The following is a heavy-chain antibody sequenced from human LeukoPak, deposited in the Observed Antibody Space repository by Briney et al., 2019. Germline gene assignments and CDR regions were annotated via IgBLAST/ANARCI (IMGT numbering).Heavy chain of an antibody. J-gene: IGHJ5*02. V-gene: IGHV4-39*01. CDR3: ASHALPYSSGDWRDP. CDR2: MYYSGVT. Sequence: PSETLSLTCSVSGGSISSCCYYWGWIRQTPRKGLEWIASMYYSGVTYYNPSLKRRVTISVDTSKNKLSLKLNSLTVADTAVYYCASHALPYSSGDWRDPWGQGTLVTVSS. CDR1: GGSISSCCYY. D-gene: IGHD3-22*01.